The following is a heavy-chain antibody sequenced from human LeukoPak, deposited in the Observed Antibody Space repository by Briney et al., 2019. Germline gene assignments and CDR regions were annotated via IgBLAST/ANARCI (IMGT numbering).Heavy chain of an antibody. J-gene: IGHJ4*02. CDR1: GFTFDDYG. CDR3: ARETDSGNYYKPGY. Sequence: PGGSLRLSCATSGFTFDDYGMSWVRQAPGKGLEWVSGISWNGGRAAYADSVKGRFTISRDNAKNSLYLQMNSLRAEDTALDYCARETDSGNYYKPGYWGQGTLVTVSS. CDR2: ISWNGGRA. D-gene: IGHD3-10*01. V-gene: IGHV3-20*04.